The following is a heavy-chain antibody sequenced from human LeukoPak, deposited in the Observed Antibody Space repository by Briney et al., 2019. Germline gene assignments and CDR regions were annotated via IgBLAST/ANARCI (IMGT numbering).Heavy chain of an antibody. J-gene: IGHJ5*02. CDR1: GYTFTGYY. CDR3: ARGLPIVSRSWYPFDP. CDR2: INPNSGGT. V-gene: IGHV1-2*06. Sequence: AASVKVSCKASGYTFTGYYMHWVRQAPGQGLEWMGRINPNSGGTNYAQKFQGRVTMTRDTSISTAYMELSSLRSDDTAVYYCARGLPIVSRSWYPFDPWGQGTLVTVSS. D-gene: IGHD6-13*01.